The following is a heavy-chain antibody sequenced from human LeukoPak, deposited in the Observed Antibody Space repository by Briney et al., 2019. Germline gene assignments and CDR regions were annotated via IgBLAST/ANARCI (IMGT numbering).Heavy chain of an antibody. J-gene: IGHJ5*02. V-gene: IGHV3-23*01. CDR3: AKHGLYFDGSTHIYPLDT. CDR2: ITGDGIHA. D-gene: IGHD3-9*01. CDR1: GFAFSGYV. Sequence: RGSLRLSCAASGFAFSGYVMTWVRQAPGKGLDWISGITGDGIHAYYADSVKGRFTISRDNSKNTLYLQMNNLRPEDTAVYFCAKHGLYFDGSTHIYPLDTWGQGALVAVSS.